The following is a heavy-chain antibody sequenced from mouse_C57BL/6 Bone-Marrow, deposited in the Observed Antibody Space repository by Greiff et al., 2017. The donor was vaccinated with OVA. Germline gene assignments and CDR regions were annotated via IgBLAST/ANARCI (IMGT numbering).Heavy chain of an antibody. CDR2: IDPSDSYT. D-gene: IGHD2-1*01. V-gene: IGHV1-59*01. CDR1: GYTFTSYW. Sequence: QFQLQQPGAELVRPGTSVKLSCKASGYTFTSYWMHWVKQRPGQGLEWIGVIDPSDSYTNYNQKFKGKATLTVDTSSSTAYMQLSSLTSEDSAVYYCALYGNYAWFAYWGQGTLVTVSA. J-gene: IGHJ3*01. CDR3: ALYGNYAWFAY.